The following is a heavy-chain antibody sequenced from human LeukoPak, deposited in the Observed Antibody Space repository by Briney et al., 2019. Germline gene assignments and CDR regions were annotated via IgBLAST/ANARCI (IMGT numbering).Heavy chain of an antibody. CDR3: AREARVYDGSGYYHDW. CDR2: IFTSGSA. D-gene: IGHD3-22*01. V-gene: IGHV4-4*07. CDR1: GGSISNYF. Sequence: SETLSLTCSVSGGSISNYFWTWIRQPAGKGLGWIGRIFTSGSADYNPSLQSRVTISVDTSKNQFSLKVNSLTAADTAVYYCAREARVYDGSGYYHDWWGQGTLVTVTS. J-gene: IGHJ4*02.